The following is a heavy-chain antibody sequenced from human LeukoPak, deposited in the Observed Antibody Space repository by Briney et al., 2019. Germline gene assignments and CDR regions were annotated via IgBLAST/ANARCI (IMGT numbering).Heavy chain of an antibody. CDR2: IYPGDSDT. CDR1: GYSFTTYW. D-gene: IGHD3-22*01. Sequence: GESLQISCKGSGYSFTTYWIGWVRQMPGEGLEWMGIIYPGDSDTRYSPSFQGQVTISADKSISTAYLQWSSLKASDTAIYYCARVRLYYDSNGYRGSDAFDIWGQGTRVTVSS. V-gene: IGHV5-51*01. J-gene: IGHJ3*02. CDR3: ARVRLYYDSNGYRGSDAFDI.